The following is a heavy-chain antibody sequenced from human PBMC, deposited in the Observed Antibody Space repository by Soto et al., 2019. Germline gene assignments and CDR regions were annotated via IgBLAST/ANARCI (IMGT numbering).Heavy chain of an antibody. D-gene: IGHD1-26*01. Sequence: GFKRLSCPSSGGKCGDFARNWVRQAPGKGLEWVSAISNSFSDGNTHYADSVKGRFTISRDNDKNTVFLAIDSLRAEDPAVYYCAKVFSPGGGSYFAHWGPGTLVTIFS. CDR1: GGKCGDFA. CDR2: ISNSFSDGNT. CDR3: AKVFSPGGGSYFAH. V-gene: IGHV3-23*01. J-gene: IGHJ4*02.